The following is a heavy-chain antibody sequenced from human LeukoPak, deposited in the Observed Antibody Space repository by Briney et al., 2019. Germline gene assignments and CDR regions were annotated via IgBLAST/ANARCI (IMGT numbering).Heavy chain of an antibody. J-gene: IGHJ4*02. D-gene: IGHD3-10*01. CDR3: ARGSTLRGDSPYYFDY. V-gene: IGHV1-2*02. CDR1: GYTFTGYY. CDR2: INPNSGGT. Sequence: ASVKVSCKASGYTFTGYYMHWVRQAPGQGLEWMGWINPNSGGTNYAQKFQGRVTMTRDTSSSTAYMELSRLRSDDTAVYYCARGSTLRGDSPYYFDYWGQGTLVTVSS.